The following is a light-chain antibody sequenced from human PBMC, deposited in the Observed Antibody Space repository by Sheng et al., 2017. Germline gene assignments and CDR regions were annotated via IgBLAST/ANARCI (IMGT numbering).Light chain of an antibody. CDR3: LQTYTTPFT. V-gene: IGKV1-39*01. CDR2: GTS. Sequence: IQMTQSPSSLSASVGDRVTFTCRASQHIDMYLNWYQMKPGKVPKLLIYGTSTLQSGVPSRFSGRGSGTEFSLTISSLQPEYFATFYCLQTYTTPFTFGPGTRLDVK. CDR1: QHIDMY. J-gene: IGKJ5*01.